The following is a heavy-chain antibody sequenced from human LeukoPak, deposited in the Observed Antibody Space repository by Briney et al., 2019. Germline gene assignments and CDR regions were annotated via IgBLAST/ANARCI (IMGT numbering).Heavy chain of an antibody. CDR1: GFTFSSYE. V-gene: IGHV3-48*03. J-gene: IGHJ4*02. D-gene: IGHD2-15*01. Sequence: PGGSLRLSCAASGFTFSSYEMNWVRQAPGKGLDWVSYISTSGSTIYYADSVKGRFTISRDNSKNTLYLQMNSLRAEDTAVYYCAKDRVVVAATANYWGQGTLVTVSS. CDR3: AKDRVVVAATANY. CDR2: ISTSGSTI.